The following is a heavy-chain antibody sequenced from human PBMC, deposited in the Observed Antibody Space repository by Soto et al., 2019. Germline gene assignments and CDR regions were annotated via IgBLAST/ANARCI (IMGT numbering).Heavy chain of an antibody. D-gene: IGHD3-16*01. Sequence: QAQVVQSGAEVKKPGASVKVSCKAPGYIFTNYFMHWVRQAPGQGLEWMGIINPGGGSTDYAQKFRGRVTITRDPSTSTVYMELSSLRSEDTAVYYCAGGDGYFHGMDVWGQGTTVTVSS. CDR2: INPGGGST. J-gene: IGHJ6*02. V-gene: IGHV1-46*01. CDR3: AGGDGYFHGMDV. CDR1: GYIFTNYF.